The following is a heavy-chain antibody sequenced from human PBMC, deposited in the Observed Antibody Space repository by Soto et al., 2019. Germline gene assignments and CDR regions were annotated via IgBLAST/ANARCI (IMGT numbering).Heavy chain of an antibody. V-gene: IGHV3-64*01. Sequence: PGGSLRLSCAASGFTFSSYAMHWVRQAPGKGLEYVSAISSNGGSTYYANSVKDRFTISRDNSKNTLYLQMGSLRAEDMAVYYCARREQSDYYYMDVWGKGTSVTVSS. D-gene: IGHD6-19*01. J-gene: IGHJ6*03. CDR3: ARREQSDYYYMDV. CDR1: GFTFSSYA. CDR2: ISSNGGST.